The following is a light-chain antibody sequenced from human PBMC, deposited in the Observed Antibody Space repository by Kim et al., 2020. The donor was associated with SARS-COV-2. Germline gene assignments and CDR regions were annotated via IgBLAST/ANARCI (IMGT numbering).Light chain of an antibody. Sequence: RATINCKSSQSVLFSSNNKNYLAWYQQKPGQPPRLLIYWASTRESGVPDRFSGSGSGTDFTLTISSLQAEDVAVYYCQQYYGTPAFGQGTKVDIK. CDR1: QSVLFSSNNKNY. J-gene: IGKJ1*01. CDR2: WAS. V-gene: IGKV4-1*01. CDR3: QQYYGTPA.